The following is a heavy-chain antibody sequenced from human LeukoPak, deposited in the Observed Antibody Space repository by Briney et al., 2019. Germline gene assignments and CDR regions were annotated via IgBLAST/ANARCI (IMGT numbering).Heavy chain of an antibody. CDR2: ISSSSSNI. J-gene: IGHJ4*02. V-gene: IGHV3-21*04. CDR1: GFTFSTYS. CDR3: AKFEWLRKTTKQFDY. D-gene: IGHD5-12*01. Sequence: PGGSLRLSCAASGFTFSTYSMDWVRQAPGKGLEWVSSISSSSSNIYYADSVKGRFTISRDNAKNSLYLQMNSLRAEDTAVYYCAKFEWLRKTTKQFDYWGQGTLVTVSS.